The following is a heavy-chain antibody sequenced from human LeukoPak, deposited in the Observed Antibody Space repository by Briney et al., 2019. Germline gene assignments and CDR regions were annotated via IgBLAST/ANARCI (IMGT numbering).Heavy chain of an antibody. V-gene: IGHV3-48*04. Sequence: PGGSLRLSCAASGFTFSSYSMNWVRQAPGKGLEWVSYISSSSSTIYYADSVKGRFTISRDNAKNSLYLQMNSLRAEDTAVYYCARGWIQLYVGMDVWGQGTTVTVSS. CDR3: ARGWIQLYVGMDV. J-gene: IGHJ6*02. CDR1: GFTFSSYS. CDR2: ISSSSSTI. D-gene: IGHD5-18*01.